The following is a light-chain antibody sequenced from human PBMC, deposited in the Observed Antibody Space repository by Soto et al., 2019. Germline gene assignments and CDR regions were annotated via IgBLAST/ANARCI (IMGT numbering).Light chain of an antibody. CDR2: ANN. CDR3: QSYDSSLTV. J-gene: IGLJ1*01. V-gene: IGLV1-40*01. Sequence: QSALTQPPSVSGAPGQRVTISCSGSSSNIGAGYDVHWYQQLPGKAPKLLIYANNNRPSGVPDRFSGSKSVTSASLAIAGLQAEDEADYYCQSYDSSLTVFGTGTEVTVL. CDR1: SSNIGAGYD.